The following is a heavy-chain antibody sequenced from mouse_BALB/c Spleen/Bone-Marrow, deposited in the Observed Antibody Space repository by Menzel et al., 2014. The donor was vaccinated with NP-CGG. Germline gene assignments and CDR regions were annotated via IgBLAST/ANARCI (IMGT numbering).Heavy chain of an antibody. Sequence: VQLQQSGGGLVQPGGSLRLSCATSGFTFTDYYMSWVRRPPGKALEWLGFIRNKPNGHTTEYSASVKGRFTISRDNSQSILYLQMNTLRAEDSATYFCARDDYGRGYWGQGTTLTVSS. V-gene: IGHV7-3*02. J-gene: IGHJ2*01. D-gene: IGHD1-1*01. CDR2: IRNKPNGHTT. CDR3: ARDDYGRGY. CDR1: GFTFTDYY.